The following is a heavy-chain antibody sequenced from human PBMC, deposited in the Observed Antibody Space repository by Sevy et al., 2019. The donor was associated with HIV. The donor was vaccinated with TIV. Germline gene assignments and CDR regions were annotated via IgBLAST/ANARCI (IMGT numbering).Heavy chain of an antibody. J-gene: IGHJ4*02. D-gene: IGHD6-6*01. Sequence: SETLSLTCTVSGGSITSSYWSWIRQSPGKGLEWIGYIYYSGNTDYNPSLKNRVTISIDTSKNQFSLKLSSVIAADTATYYCARDLVGIAARPGYFASWGQGTLVTVSS. V-gene: IGHV4-59*01. CDR2: IYYSGNT. CDR3: ARDLVGIAARPGYFAS. CDR1: GGSITSSY.